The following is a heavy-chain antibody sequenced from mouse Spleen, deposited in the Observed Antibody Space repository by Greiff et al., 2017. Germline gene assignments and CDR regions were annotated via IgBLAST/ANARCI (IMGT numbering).Heavy chain of an antibody. V-gene: IGHV5-9*04. CDR1: GFTFSSYT. CDR3: ARDSNYVAWFAY. Sequence: EVKLMESGGGLVKPGGSLKLSCAASGFTFSSYTMSWVRQTPAKRLEWVATISSGGGNTYYPDSVKGRFTISRDNARNTLYLQMSSLRSEDTAMYYCARDSNYVAWFAYWGQGTLVTVSA. CDR2: ISSGGGNT. D-gene: IGHD2-5*01. J-gene: IGHJ3*01.